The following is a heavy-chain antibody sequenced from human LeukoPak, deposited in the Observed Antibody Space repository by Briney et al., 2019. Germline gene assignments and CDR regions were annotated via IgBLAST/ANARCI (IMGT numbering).Heavy chain of an antibody. V-gene: IGHV4-34*01. CDR1: GGSFSGYY. CDR3: ARGRTPQGDYGDLPTITKYYFDY. Sequence: NPSETLSLTCAVYGGSFSGYYWSWIRQPPGKGLEWIGEINHSGSTNYNPSLKSRVTISVDTSKNQFSLKLSSVTAADTAVYYCARGRTPQGDYGDLPTITKYYFDYWGQGTLVTVSS. D-gene: IGHD4-17*01. CDR2: INHSGST. J-gene: IGHJ4*02.